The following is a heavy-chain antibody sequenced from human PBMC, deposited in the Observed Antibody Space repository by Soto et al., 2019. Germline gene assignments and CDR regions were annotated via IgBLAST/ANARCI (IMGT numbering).Heavy chain of an antibody. D-gene: IGHD4-17*01. CDR3: ARSIKLVTTSPYYYYYYYMDV. Sequence: SETLSLTCTVSGGSISSSSYYWGWIRQPPGKGLEWIGSIYYSGSTYYNPSLKSRVTISVDTSKNQFSLKLSSVTAADTAVYYCARSIKLVTTSPYYYYYYYMDVWGKGTTVTVSS. CDR2: IYYSGST. J-gene: IGHJ6*03. V-gene: IGHV4-39*01. CDR1: GGSISSSSYY.